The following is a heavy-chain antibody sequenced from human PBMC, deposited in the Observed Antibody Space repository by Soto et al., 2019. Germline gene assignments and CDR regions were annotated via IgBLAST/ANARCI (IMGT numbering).Heavy chain of an antibody. CDR1: GFTFSSYS. D-gene: IGHD5-18*01. CDR2: ISSSSSTI. Sequence: GGSLRLSCAASGFTFSSYSMNWVRQAPGKGLEWVSSISSSSSTIYYADSVKGRFTISRDNAKNSLYLQMNSLRDEDTAVYYCARLSYSPPYYYYGMDVWGQGTTVTVSS. V-gene: IGHV3-48*02. CDR3: ARLSYSPPYYYYGMDV. J-gene: IGHJ6*02.